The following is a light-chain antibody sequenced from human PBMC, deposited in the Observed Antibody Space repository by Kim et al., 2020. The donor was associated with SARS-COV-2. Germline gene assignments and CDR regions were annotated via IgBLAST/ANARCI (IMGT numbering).Light chain of an antibody. CDR1: KLGDKY. J-gene: IGLJ3*02. CDR3: QTWDGTTGV. Sequence: VSPGQTASITCSGDKLGDKYVCWYQQKPGQSPVRVMYEDNRRPSGIPERFLGSNSGNTATLTISGTQAVDEADYYCQTWDGTTGVFGGGTQLTVL. CDR2: EDN. V-gene: IGLV3-1*01.